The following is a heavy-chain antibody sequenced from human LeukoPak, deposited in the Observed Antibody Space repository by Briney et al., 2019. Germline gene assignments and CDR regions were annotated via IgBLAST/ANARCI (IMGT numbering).Heavy chain of an antibody. CDR3: ARINSGV. Sequence: GGSLRLSCAASGFSFNSFTMNWVRQAPGKGLEWVSSIISSSSYIYYAESVKGRFTISRDNAKNSLYLQMNSLRVEDTAMYYCARINSGVWGQGTMVTVSS. D-gene: IGHD1-1*01. V-gene: IGHV3-21*01. J-gene: IGHJ3*01. CDR1: GFSFNSFT. CDR2: IISSSSYI.